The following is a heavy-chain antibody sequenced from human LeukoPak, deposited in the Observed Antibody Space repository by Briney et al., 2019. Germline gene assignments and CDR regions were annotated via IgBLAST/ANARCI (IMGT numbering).Heavy chain of an antibody. D-gene: IGHD4-17*01. CDR1: GGSLSSGAYY. Sequence: PSQTLSLTCTVSGGSLSSGAYYWTWIRQPPGKGLEWIGYTYYSGSTYYNPSLKNRITMSVDTSKNQFSLKLFSVTAADTAVYYCARGVTTASFDSWGQGTLVTVSS. CDR3: ARGVTTASFDS. V-gene: IGHV4-30-4*08. CDR2: TYYSGST. J-gene: IGHJ4*02.